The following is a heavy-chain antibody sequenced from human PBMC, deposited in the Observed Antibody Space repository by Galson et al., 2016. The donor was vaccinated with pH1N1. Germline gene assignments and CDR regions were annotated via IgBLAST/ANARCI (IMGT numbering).Heavy chain of an antibody. CDR3: ARDHVYGDYFERCFDP. V-gene: IGHV3-30-3*01. D-gene: IGHD4-17*01. CDR1: GFTFSHYA. J-gene: IGHJ2*01. Sequence: SLRLSCAASGFTFSHYAMHWVRQAPGKGLEWVAVISYVESNKDYADSVQGRFTVSRDNSKNTLYLQMNSLRAEDTALYYCARDHVYGDYFERCFDPWGRGTLVTVSS. CDR2: ISYVESNK.